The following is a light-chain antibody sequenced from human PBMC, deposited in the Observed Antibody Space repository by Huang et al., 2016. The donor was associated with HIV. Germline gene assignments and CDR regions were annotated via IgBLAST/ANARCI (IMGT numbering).Light chain of an antibody. J-gene: IGKJ2*01. CDR3: QQSYNTPYT. V-gene: IGKV1-39*01. CDR1: QRIRNY. CDR2: AAS. Sequence: DIQMTQSPSSLSASVGDRVTILCRASQRIRNYLNWYQQKPGKPPKVLISAASSLKSGVPSRFSASGSGTDFTLTISSLQPDDFATYFCQQSYNTPYTFGQGTKVEIK.